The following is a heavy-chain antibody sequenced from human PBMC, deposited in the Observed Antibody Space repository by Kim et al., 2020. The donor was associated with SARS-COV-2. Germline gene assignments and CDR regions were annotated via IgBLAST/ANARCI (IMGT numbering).Heavy chain of an antibody. Sequence: GGSLRLSCAASGFTFSSYWMSWVRQAPGKGLEWVANIKQDGSEKYYVDSVKGRFTISRDNAKNSLYLQMNSLRAEDTAVYYCAREVDSRQLHDYGDYVAFCWFDPWGQGTLVTVSS. CDR3: AREVDSRQLHDYGDYVAFCWFDP. V-gene: IGHV3-7*01. CDR2: IKQDGSEK. CDR1: GFTFSSYW. J-gene: IGHJ5*02. D-gene: IGHD4-17*01.